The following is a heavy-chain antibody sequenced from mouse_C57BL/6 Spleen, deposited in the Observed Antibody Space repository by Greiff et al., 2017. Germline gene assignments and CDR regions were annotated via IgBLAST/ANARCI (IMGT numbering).Heavy chain of an antibody. CDR2: FDPEDGDT. J-gene: IGHJ2*01. D-gene: IGHD2-10*01. CDR3: ASRLPHFDY. Sequence: VQLQQSGAELVKPGASVTLSCTASGFNIKDYYMHWVKQRTEQGLEWIGRFDPEDGDTKYAPKFQGKATITADTSSNTAYLQLSSLTSEDTAVYYCASRLPHFDYWGQGTTLTVSS. CDR1: GFNIKDYY. V-gene: IGHV14-2*01.